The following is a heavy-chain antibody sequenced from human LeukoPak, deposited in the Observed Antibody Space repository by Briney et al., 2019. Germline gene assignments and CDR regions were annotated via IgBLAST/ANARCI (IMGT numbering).Heavy chain of an antibody. J-gene: IGHJ6*03. CDR1: GGSISSYY. V-gene: IGHV4-59*01. CDR3: ARVATLQYYYYMDV. CDR2: IYHSGST. Sequence: PSEALSLTCTVSGGSISSYYWSWIRQPPGKGLECIGYIYHSGSTNYNPSLKSRVTISVYTSKKQFSLKLSSVTAADTAVYYCARVATLQYYYYMDVWGKGTTVTVSS.